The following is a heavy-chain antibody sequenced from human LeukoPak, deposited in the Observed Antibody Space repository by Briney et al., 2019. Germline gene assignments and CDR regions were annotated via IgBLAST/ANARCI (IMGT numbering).Heavy chain of an antibody. CDR2: ISGSGGRRHNSDS. CDR3: AKDLIPGRWGEAVGPFDY. CDR1: GFTFSSYA. V-gene: IGHV3-23*01. J-gene: IGHJ4*02. D-gene: IGHD6-13*01. Sequence: PGGSLRLSCAASGFTFSSYAMSWVRQAPGKGLEWVSGISGSGGRRHNSDSYYADSVKGRFSIARDNSKNMVYLQMNSLRAEDTAMYYCAKDLIPGRWGEAVGPFDYWGQGTLLTVSS.